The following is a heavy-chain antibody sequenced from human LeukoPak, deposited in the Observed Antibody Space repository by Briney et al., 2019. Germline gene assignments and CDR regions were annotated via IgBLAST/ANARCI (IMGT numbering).Heavy chain of an antibody. CDR3: AKDLLSYSSSWSNWFDP. V-gene: IGHV3-30*02. D-gene: IGHD6-13*01. CDR1: GFTFSSYG. Sequence: AGGSLRLSCAASGFTFSSYGMHWVRQAPGKGLEWVAFIRYDGSNKYYADSVKGRFTISRDNSKNTLYLQMNSLRAEDTAVYYCAKDLLSYSSSWSNWFDPWGQGTLVTVSS. CDR2: IRYDGSNK. J-gene: IGHJ5*02.